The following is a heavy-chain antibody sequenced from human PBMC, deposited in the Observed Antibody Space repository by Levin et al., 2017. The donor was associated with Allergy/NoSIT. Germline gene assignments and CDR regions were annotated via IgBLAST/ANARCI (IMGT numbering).Heavy chain of an antibody. V-gene: IGHV1-18*04. CDR1: GYNFGDYG. J-gene: IGHJ4*02. D-gene: IGHD5-18*01. CDR3: VRVPKDQRNGYHFGIYDY. Sequence: ASVKVSCKASGYNFGDYGVSWVRQAPGQGLEWMGWISTYNGNTPQTIYGQNIQGRVTLTTDRSTSTAYMDLRSLRLDDTAVYYCVRVPKDQRNGYHFGIYDYWGQGTLVTVSS. CDR2: ISTYNGNTPQT.